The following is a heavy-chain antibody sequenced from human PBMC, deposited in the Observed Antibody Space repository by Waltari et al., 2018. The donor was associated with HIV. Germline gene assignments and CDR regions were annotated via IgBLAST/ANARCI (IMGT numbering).Heavy chain of an antibody. CDR1: GYSISSGYS. V-gene: IGHV4-38-2*01. Sequence: QVQLQESGPGLVKSSETLSLTCAVSGYSISSGYSRGWIRPPPGKGLGWIGIIYHSGSTYYNPSLKSRVTISADTSNNQCSLKVSSVTAADTAVYYCARGQGLGTFDCWGQGTLVTVSS. CDR3: ARGQGLGTFDC. J-gene: IGHJ4*02. CDR2: IYHSGST. D-gene: IGHD6-19*01.